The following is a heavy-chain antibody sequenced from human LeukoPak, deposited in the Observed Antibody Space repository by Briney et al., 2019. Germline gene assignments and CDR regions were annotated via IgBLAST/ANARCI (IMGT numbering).Heavy chain of an antibody. CDR1: GFTFSIYT. Sequence: GRSLRLSCAASGFTFSIYTMHWVRQAPGKGLEWVAAISYDGSNKYNTDSVKGRFTISRDNAKNSLYLQMNSLRAEDTAVYYCARGGEMATITGPGDYWGQGTLVTVSS. V-gene: IGHV3-30-3*01. CDR2: ISYDGSNK. D-gene: IGHD5-24*01. CDR3: ARGGEMATITGPGDY. J-gene: IGHJ4*02.